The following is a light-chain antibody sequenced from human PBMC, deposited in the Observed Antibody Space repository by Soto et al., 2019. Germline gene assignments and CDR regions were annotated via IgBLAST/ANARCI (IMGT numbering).Light chain of an antibody. CDR2: GAS. CDR1: QSVSSN. V-gene: IGKV3-15*01. CDR3: QQYDDYPLT. J-gene: IGKJ4*01. Sequence: EIVMTQSPATLSLSPGERSTLSCRASQSVSSNLAWYQQNPGQAPRLLIYGASTRATGIPARFSGSGYGTEFNLTISSLQTDDFATYYCQQYDDYPLTFGGGTKVDIK.